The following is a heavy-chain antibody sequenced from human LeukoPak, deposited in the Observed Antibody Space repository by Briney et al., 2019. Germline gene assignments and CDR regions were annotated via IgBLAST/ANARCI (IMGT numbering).Heavy chain of an antibody. D-gene: IGHD2-15*01. CDR3: ARAPFIVVVVAARMAGFDP. CDR1: GGSISSGGYY. V-gene: IGHV4-39*07. Sequence: PSETLSLTCNVSGGSISSGGYYWSWIRQPPGKGLEWIGEINHSGSTNYNPSLKSRVTISVDTSKNQFSLKLSSVTAADTAVYYCARAPFIVVVVAARMAGFDPWGQGTLVTVSS. J-gene: IGHJ5*02. CDR2: INHSGST.